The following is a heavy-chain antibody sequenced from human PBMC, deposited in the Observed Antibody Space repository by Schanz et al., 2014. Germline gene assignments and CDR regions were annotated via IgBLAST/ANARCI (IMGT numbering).Heavy chain of an antibody. D-gene: IGHD2-8*02. CDR3: AKTLFPGGTQTFGN. CDR2: INWSDGGST. Sequence: EVQLVESGGGVVRPGGSLRLSCAASGFTFENYALTWVRQVPGKGLEWVSRINWSDGGSTGYADSVRGRFTISRDNSKNTLYLQMISLRAEDTAVYYCAKTLFPGGTQTFGNWGRGTLVTVSS. J-gene: IGHJ4*02. V-gene: IGHV3-20*04. CDR1: GFTFENYA.